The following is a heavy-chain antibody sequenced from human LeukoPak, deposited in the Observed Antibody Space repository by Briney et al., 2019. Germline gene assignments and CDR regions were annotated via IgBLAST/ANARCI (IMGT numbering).Heavy chain of an antibody. CDR1: GGSISSYY. V-gene: IGHV4-59*08. CDR3: ARRRGIAAAGGDWFDP. Sequence: SETLSLTCTVSGGSISSYYWSWIRQPPGKGLEWIGYIHYSGSTNYNPSLKSRVTISVDTSKNQFSLKLSSVTAADTAVYYCARRRGIAAAGGDWFDPWAREPWSPSPQ. CDR2: IHYSGST. J-gene: IGHJ5*02. D-gene: IGHD6-13*01.